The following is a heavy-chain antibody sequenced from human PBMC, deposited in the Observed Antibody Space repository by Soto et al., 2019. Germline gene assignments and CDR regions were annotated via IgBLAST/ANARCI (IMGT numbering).Heavy chain of an antibody. V-gene: IGHV3-30-3*01. D-gene: IGHD3-22*01. CDR2: ISYDGSNK. J-gene: IGHJ1*01. CDR3: AREVVVTTKGYFQH. Sequence: QVQLVESGGGVVQPGRSLRLSCAASGFTFSSYAMHWVRQAPGKGLEWVAVISYDGSNKYYADSVKGRFTISRDNSKNMLYLQMNSLRAEDTAVYYCAREVVVTTKGYFQHWGQGTLVTVSS. CDR1: GFTFSSYA.